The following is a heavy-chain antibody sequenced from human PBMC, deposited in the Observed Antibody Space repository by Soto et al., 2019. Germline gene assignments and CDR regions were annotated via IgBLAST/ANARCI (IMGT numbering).Heavy chain of an antibody. D-gene: IGHD2-15*01. V-gene: IGHV1-69*12. CDR2: IIPIFGTG. Sequence: QVQLVQSGAEVKKPGSSVKVSCKASGGTFSSYAISWVRQAPGQGLEWMGGIIPIFGTGNYAQKFQGRVTIPADESTSTAYMELSSLSSEATAVYYCARARTASCPVGCWFDPWGQGTLVTVSS. J-gene: IGHJ5*02. CDR3: ARARTASCPVGCWFDP. CDR1: GGTFSSYA.